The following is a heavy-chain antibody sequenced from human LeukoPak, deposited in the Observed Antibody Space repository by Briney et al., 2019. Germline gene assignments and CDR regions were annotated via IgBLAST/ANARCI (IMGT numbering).Heavy chain of an antibody. CDR2: IYYSGST. CDR1: GGSISSYY. J-gene: IGHJ3*02. V-gene: IGHV4-59*12. D-gene: IGHD3-22*01. Sequence: SETLSLTCTVSGGSISSYYWSWIRQPPGKGLEWIGYIYYSGSTNYNPSLKSRVTISVDTSKNQFSLKLSSVTAADTAVYYCATSDYYDSSGYWGNAFDIWGQGTMVTVSS. CDR3: ATSDYYDSSGYWGNAFDI.